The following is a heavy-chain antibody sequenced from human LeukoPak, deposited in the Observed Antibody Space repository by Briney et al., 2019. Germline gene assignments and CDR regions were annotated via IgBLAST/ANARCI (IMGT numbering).Heavy chain of an antibody. CDR3: ARGGYTYGFEANFDY. V-gene: IGHV1-69*06. J-gene: IGHJ4*02. CDR2: IIPILGTA. CDR1: GDTFSSYV. Sequence: ASVKVSCKASGDTFSSYVISWVRQAPGQGLEWMGGIIPILGTASYAQKFQGRVTITADKSTRTAYMELSSLRSEDTAVYYCARGGYTYGFEANFDYWGQGTLVTVSS. D-gene: IGHD5-18*01.